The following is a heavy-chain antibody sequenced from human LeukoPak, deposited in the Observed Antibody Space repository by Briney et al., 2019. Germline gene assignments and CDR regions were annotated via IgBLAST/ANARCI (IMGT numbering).Heavy chain of an antibody. D-gene: IGHD3-3*01. V-gene: IGHV4-4*07. J-gene: IGHJ3*02. CDR2: IYTNGST. CDR3: ARGTIFGVVIKAFDI. Sequence: PSETLSLTCTVSGGSISSYYWSWIRQLAGKGLEWIGRIYTNGSTNYNPSLKSRVTMSVDTSKNQFSLKLSSVTAADTAVYYCARGTIFGVVIKAFDIWGQGTMVTVSS. CDR1: GGSISSYY.